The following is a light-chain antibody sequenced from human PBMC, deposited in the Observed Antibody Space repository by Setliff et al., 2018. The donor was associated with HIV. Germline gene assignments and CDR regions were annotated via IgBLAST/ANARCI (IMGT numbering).Light chain of an antibody. CDR3: ATWGDSLNGIYV. V-gene: IGLV2-11*01. CDR1: SSDVGSYNF. J-gene: IGLJ1*01. Sequence: QSALTQPRSVSGSPGQSVTIPCTGTSSDVGSYNFVTWYQQHPGKVPKLIIYDVTRRPSGVPDRFSGSKSGTSVSLAISGLHSENEADYYCATWGDSLNGIYVFGTGTKVTVL. CDR2: DVT.